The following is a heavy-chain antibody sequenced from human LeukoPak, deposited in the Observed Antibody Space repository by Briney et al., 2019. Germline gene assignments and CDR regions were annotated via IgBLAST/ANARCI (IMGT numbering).Heavy chain of an antibody. Sequence: PGGSLRLSCAASGFSFSRYWMNWVRQAPGKGLEWVSSISSSSSYIYYADSVKGRFTISRDNAKNSLYLQMNSLRAEDTAVYYCARLYYDSSGYYYGAFDIWGQGTMVTVSS. CDR2: ISSSSSYI. J-gene: IGHJ3*02. CDR3: ARLYYDSSGYYYGAFDI. CDR1: GFSFSRYW. D-gene: IGHD3-22*01. V-gene: IGHV3-21*01.